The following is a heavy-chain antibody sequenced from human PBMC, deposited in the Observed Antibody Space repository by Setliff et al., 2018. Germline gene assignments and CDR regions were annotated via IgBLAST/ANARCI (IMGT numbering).Heavy chain of an antibody. Sequence: PSETLSLTCAVSGGSISSSIWWSWVRQAPGKGLEWIGEINHSGSTNYNPSLKSRVTISVDTSKNQFSLNLSSVTAADTAVYYCARGPRYSGSYYVNYWGQGTLVTVS. J-gene: IGHJ4*02. D-gene: IGHD1-26*01. V-gene: IGHV4-4*02. CDR3: ARGPRYSGSYYVNY. CDR2: INHSGST. CDR1: GGSISSSIW.